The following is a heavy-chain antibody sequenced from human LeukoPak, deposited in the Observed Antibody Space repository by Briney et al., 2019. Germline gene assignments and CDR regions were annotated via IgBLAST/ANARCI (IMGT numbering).Heavy chain of an antibody. V-gene: IGHV4-34*01. CDR1: GGSFSSYY. J-gene: IGHJ4*02. CDR3: ARLIYYDSSGYLDY. CDR2: INYSGST. D-gene: IGHD3-22*01. Sequence: PSETLSLTCAVYGGSFSSYYWSWIRQPPGQGLEWIGKINYSGSTNYNPSLKSRVTISVDMSKIHFSLKLSSVTAADTAVYYCARLIYYDSSGYLDYWGQGSLVTVSS.